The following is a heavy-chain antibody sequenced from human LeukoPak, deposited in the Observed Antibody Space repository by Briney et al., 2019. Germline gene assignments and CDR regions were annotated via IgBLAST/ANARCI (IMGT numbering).Heavy chain of an antibody. Sequence: TGGSLRLSCAASGFTFSSYAMHWVRQAPGKGLEWVAVRSYDGSNRYYADSVKGRFTISRDNSKNTLYLQMNSLRAEDTAVYYCARDDLYYGSGSYYKMGFGYWGQGTLVTVSS. CDR3: ARDDLYYGSGSYYKMGFGY. D-gene: IGHD3-10*01. CDR1: GFTFSSYA. V-gene: IGHV3-30-3*01. J-gene: IGHJ4*02. CDR2: RSYDGSNR.